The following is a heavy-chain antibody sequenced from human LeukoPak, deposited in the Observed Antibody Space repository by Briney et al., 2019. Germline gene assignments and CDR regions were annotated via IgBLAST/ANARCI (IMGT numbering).Heavy chain of an antibody. J-gene: IGHJ5*02. D-gene: IGHD6-13*01. Sequence: SETLSLTCTVSGGSISSYYWSWVRQPPGKGLEWIGYIYYSGSTNYNPSLKSRVTISVDTSKNQFSLKLSSVTAADTAVYYCARDRWIAAAGRWFDPWGQGTLVTVSS. CDR2: IYYSGST. CDR3: ARDRWIAAAGRWFDP. V-gene: IGHV4-59*01. CDR1: GGSISSYY.